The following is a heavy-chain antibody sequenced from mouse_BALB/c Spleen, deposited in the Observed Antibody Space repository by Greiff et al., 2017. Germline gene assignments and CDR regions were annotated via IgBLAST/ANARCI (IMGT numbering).Heavy chain of an antibody. CDR3: ASRYYGSSLNFDV. J-gene: IGHJ1*01. V-gene: IGHV1-7*01. CDR2: INPSTGYT. CDR1: GYTFTSYW. D-gene: IGHD1-1*01. Sequence: QVQLQQSGAELAKPGASVKMSCKASGYTFTSYWMHWVKQRPGQGLEWIGYINPSTGYTEYNQKFKDKATLTADKSSSTAYMQLSSLTSEDSAVYYCASRYYGSSLNFDVWGAGTTVTVSS.